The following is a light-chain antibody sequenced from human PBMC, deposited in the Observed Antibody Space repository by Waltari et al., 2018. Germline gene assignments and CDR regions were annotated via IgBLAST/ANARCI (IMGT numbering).Light chain of an antibody. CDR1: SSDVGGYNY. CDR2: DVS. Sequence: HSALTQPASVSGSPGQSITLSCPGTSSDVGGYNYVSWYQQHPGKAPKLMIFDVSNRPSGVSSRFAGSKSGNTASLTISGLQAEDEADYYCSSYVSSDTLELFGGGTSLTVL. CDR3: SSYVSSDTLEL. V-gene: IGLV2-14*03. J-gene: IGLJ2*01.